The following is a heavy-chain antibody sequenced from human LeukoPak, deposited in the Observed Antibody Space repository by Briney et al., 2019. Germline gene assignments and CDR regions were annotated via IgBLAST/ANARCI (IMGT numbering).Heavy chain of an antibody. V-gene: IGHV1-2*02. Sequence: GASVKVSCKASGYTFTGYYMHWVRQAPGQGLERMGWINPNSGGTNYAPKFQGRVTMTRDTSISTAYMELSRLRSDDTAVYYCAREYSSSGGRFDYWGQGTLVTVSP. CDR2: INPNSGGT. D-gene: IGHD6-6*01. J-gene: IGHJ4*02. CDR3: AREYSSSGGRFDY. CDR1: GYTFTGYY.